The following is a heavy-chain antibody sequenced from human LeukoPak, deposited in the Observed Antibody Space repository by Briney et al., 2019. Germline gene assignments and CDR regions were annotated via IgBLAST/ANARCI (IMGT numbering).Heavy chain of an antibody. D-gene: IGHD3-3*01. CDR1: GFTFTTYW. CDR3: AKAPITTFGVVIIPFDY. CDR2: ISGSGGNT. V-gene: IGHV3-23*01. J-gene: IGHJ4*02. Sequence: GGSLRVSCAASGFTFTTYWMHWVRQVPGKGLVWVSGISGSGGNTYYADSVRGRFTISRDNSNNTLYLQMNSLRAEGTGVYYCAKAPITTFGVVIIPFDYWGQGTLVTVSS.